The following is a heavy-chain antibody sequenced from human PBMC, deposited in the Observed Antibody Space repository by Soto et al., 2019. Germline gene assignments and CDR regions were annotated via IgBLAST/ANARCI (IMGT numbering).Heavy chain of an antibody. CDR2: IYYSGST. Sequence: SETLSLTCTVSGGSISSGDYYWSWIRQPPGKGQEWIGYIYYSGSTYYNPSLKSRITISVDTSKNQFSLKLSSVTAADTALYYCARVDSSGYQPFDYWGQGTLVTVS. CDR1: GGSISSGDYY. V-gene: IGHV4-30-4*01. CDR3: ARVDSSGYQPFDY. D-gene: IGHD3-22*01. J-gene: IGHJ4*02.